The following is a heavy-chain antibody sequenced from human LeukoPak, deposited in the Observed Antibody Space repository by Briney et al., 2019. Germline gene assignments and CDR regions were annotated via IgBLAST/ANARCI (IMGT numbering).Heavy chain of an antibody. D-gene: IGHD3-22*01. CDR1: GGSISSSY. V-gene: IGHV4-59*01. Sequence: SETLSLTCTVSGGSISSSYWSWIRQPPGKGLEWIGYIYYSGTTNYNPSLESRVTISVDTSKNQFSLRLGSVTAADKAVYYCASLADSSGYYFGYWGQGMLVTVSS. CDR2: IYYSGTT. J-gene: IGHJ4*02. CDR3: ASLADSSGYYFGY.